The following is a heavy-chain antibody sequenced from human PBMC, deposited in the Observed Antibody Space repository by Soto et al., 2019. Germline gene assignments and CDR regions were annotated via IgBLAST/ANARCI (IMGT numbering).Heavy chain of an antibody. CDR1: GFTFSSYA. CDR2: ISYDGSNK. D-gene: IGHD2-15*01. CDR3: ARGEVAAFYFDY. Sequence: QVQLVESGGGVVQPGRSLRLSCAASGFTFSSYAMHWVRQAPGKGLEWVAVISYDGSNKYYADSVKGRFTISRDNSKNTLELQMNRLRAEDTAVYYCARGEVAAFYFDYWGQGTLVTVSS. V-gene: IGHV3-30-3*01. J-gene: IGHJ4*02.